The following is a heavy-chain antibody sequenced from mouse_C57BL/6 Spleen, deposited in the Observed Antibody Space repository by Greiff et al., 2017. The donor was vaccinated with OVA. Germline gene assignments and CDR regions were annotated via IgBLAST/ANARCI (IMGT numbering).Heavy chain of an antibody. CDR1: GYTFTSYW. J-gene: IGHJ4*01. CDR2: IYPGSGST. Sequence: QVQLQQPGAELVKPGASVKMSCKASGYTFTSYWITWVKQRPGQGLEWIGDIYPGSGSTNYNEKFKSKATLTVDTSSSTAYMQLSSLTSEDSAVYYCARSDYYGSRGYAMDYWGQGTSVTVSS. D-gene: IGHD1-1*01. V-gene: IGHV1-55*01. CDR3: ARSDYYGSRGYAMDY.